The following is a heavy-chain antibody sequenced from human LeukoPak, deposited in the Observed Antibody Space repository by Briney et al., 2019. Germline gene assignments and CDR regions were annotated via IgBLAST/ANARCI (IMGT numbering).Heavy chain of an antibody. CDR3: ARDDLGQVPAANY. D-gene: IGHD2-2*01. CDR2: ISSSSSYI. CDR1: GFTFSSYS. V-gene: IGHV3-21*01. J-gene: IGHJ4*02. Sequence: GGSLRLSCAASGFTFSSYSMNWVRQAPGKGLEWVSSISSSSSYIYYADSVKGRFTISRDNAKNSLCLQMNSLRAEDTAVYYCARDDLGQVPAANYWGQGTLVTVSS.